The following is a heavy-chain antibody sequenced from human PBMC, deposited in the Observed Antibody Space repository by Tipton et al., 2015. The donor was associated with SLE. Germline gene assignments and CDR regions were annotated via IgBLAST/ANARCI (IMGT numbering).Heavy chain of an antibody. V-gene: IGHV1-18*04. CDR3: ARDRGYSSGWYGVDYYCGMDV. J-gene: IGHJ6*02. CDR2: ISAYNGNT. D-gene: IGHD6-19*01. CDR1: GYTFTSYG. Sequence: QLVQSGAEVKKPGASVKVSCKASGYTFTSYGISWVRQAPGQRLEWMGWISAYNGNTNYAQKLQGRVTMTTDTSTSTAYMELRSLRSDDTAVYYCARDRGYSSGWYGVDYYCGMDVWGQGTTVTVSS.